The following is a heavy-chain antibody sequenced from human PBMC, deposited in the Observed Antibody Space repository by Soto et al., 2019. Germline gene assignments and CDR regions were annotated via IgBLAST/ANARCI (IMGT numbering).Heavy chain of an antibody. CDR1: GFTFSSYG. J-gene: IGHJ2*01. CDR2: ISYDGSNK. V-gene: IGHV3-30*18. CDR3: AKSLRGYSGYEGYFDL. Sequence: ESGGGVVQPGRSLRLSCAASGFTFSSYGMHWVRQAPGKGLEWVAVISYDGSNKYYADSVKGRFTISRDNSKNTLYLQMNSLRAEDTAVYYCAKSLRGYSGYEGYFDLWGRGTLVTVSS. D-gene: IGHD5-12*01.